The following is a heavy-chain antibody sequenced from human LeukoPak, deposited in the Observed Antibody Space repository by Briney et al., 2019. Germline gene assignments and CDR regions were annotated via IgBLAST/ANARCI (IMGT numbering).Heavy chain of an antibody. Sequence: GRSLRLSCAASGFTFDDYAMHWVRQAPGKGLEWVSGISWNSGSIGYADSVKGRFTISSDNAKTSLYLQMNSLRAEDPALYYCAKNYYDSSGYYGPVDYWGQGTLVTVSS. CDR2: ISWNSGSI. CDR1: GFTFDDYA. J-gene: IGHJ4*02. V-gene: IGHV3-9*01. D-gene: IGHD3-22*01. CDR3: AKNYYDSSGYYGPVDY.